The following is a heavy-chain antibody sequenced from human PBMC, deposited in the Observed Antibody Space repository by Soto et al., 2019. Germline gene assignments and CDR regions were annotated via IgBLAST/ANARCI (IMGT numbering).Heavy chain of an antibody. CDR3: ARGLRTGNYGMDV. CDR2: IIPMFETV. D-gene: IGHD2-15*01. J-gene: IGHJ6*02. CDR1: GGTFDNYA. V-gene: IGHV1-69*13. Sequence: SVKVSCKASGGTFDNYAVSWVRQAPGQGLEWMGGIIPMFETVNYAQRFQGRLTIAADESTSTAYMELTSLTSADTAIYFCARGLRTGNYGMDVWGHGTTVTVSS.